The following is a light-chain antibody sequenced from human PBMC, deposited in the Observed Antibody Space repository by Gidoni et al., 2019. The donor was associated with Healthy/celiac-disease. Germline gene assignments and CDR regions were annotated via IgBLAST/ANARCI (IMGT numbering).Light chain of an antibody. CDR3: MQGARWPNS. CDR2: DVS. V-gene: IGKV2-30*01. CDR1: ESLVNSDGRTS. Sequence: DVGMTQSPLSLTVTLGQPASISCRSSESLVNSDGRTSLSWFQQRPGQSPRRLLYDVSTRDSGVPDRFSGSGSGTDFTLKINRVEAEDVGIYYCMQGARWPNSFGQGTQLDIK. J-gene: IGKJ2*03.